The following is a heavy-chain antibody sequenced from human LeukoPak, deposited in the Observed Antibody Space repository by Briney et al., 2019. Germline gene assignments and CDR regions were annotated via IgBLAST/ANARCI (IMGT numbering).Heavy chain of an antibody. CDR2: IYYSGST. CDR1: GGSISSYY. V-gene: IGHV4-59*08. D-gene: IGHD2-15*01. CDR3: ARLPLEYCSGGSCYYNWFDP. J-gene: IGHJ5*02. Sequence: SETLSLTCTVSGGSISSYYWSWIRQPPGKGLEWIGYIYYSGSTNYNPSLKSRVTISVDTSKNQFSLKLSSVTAADTAVYYCARLPLEYCSGGSCYYNWFDPWGQGTLVTVS.